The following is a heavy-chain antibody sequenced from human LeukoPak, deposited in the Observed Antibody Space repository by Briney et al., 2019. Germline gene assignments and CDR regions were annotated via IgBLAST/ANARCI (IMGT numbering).Heavy chain of an antibody. J-gene: IGHJ5*02. V-gene: IGHV4-59*01. CDR3: ARDPSASRGYYDL. Sequence: SETLSLTCTVSGDSISGYYWSWIRQPPGKGLEWIGYIYYSGSTNYNPSLKSRVTISIDTYKNQFSLKLSSVTAADAAVYYCARDPSASRGYYDLWGQGTLVTVSS. CDR2: IYYSGST. CDR1: GDSISGYY. D-gene: IGHD3-22*01.